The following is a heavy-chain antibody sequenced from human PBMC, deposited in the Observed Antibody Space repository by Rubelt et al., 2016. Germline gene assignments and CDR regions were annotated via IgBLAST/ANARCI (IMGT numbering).Heavy chain of an antibody. CDR3: ARRGVSGYVDS. Sequence: QLQLQESGPGLVKPSETLSLTCTVSGGSISSSSYYWGWIRQPPGKGPEWIGYIHYSGSTNYNPSLKSRVTILVDTSKNQFSLKLSSVTAADTAVYYCARRGVSGYVDSWGQGTLVTVSS. V-gene: IGHV4-61*05. CDR1: GGSISSSSYY. CDR2: IHYSGST. J-gene: IGHJ4*02. D-gene: IGHD3-10*01.